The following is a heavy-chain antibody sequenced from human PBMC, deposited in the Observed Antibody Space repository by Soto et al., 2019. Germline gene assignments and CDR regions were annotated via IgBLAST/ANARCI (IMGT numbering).Heavy chain of an antibody. CDR3: ARVSGDYYGMDV. CDR1: GGSISSYY. V-gene: IGHV4-59*01. Sequence: SETLSLTCTVSGGSISSYYWSWIRQPPGKGLEWIGYIYYSGSTNYNPSLKSRVTISVDTSKNQFSLKLSSVTAADTAVYYCARVSGDYYGMDVWGQGTTVTAP. D-gene: IGHD7-27*01. J-gene: IGHJ6*02. CDR2: IYYSGST.